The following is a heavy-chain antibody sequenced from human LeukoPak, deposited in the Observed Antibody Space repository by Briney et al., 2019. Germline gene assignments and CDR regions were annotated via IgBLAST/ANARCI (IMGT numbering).Heavy chain of an antibody. Sequence: SETLSLTRTVSVGSISSYYWSWIRQSAGKGLEWIGYIYYSGSTNYNPSLKSRVTISVDTSKNQFSLKLSSVTAADTAVYYCAWCITIFGVVSSALDISAQGTVVTVSS. CDR2: IYYSGST. D-gene: IGHD3-3*01. CDR3: AWCITIFGVVSSALDI. CDR1: VGSISSYY. V-gene: IGHV4-59*08. J-gene: IGHJ3*02.